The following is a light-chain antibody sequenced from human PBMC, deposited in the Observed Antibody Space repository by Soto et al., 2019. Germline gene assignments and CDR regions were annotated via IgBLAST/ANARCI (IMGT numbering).Light chain of an antibody. CDR3: QQYDFYPWT. J-gene: IGKJ1*01. V-gene: IGKV1-5*03. Sequence: DIQMTQSPSTLSASVGDRVTITCRTSQSISAWLAWYQQKSGKAPRLLIYKASSLGSGTPSRFSGSGSGTEFTLTISSLQSDDFATYYCQQYDFYPWTFGQGTKVEIK. CDR1: QSISAW. CDR2: KAS.